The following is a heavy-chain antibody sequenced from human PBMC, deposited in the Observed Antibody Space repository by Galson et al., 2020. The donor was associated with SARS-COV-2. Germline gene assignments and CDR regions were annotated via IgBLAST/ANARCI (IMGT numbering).Heavy chain of an antibody. V-gene: IGHV4-59*01. CDR1: GGPISSYY. CDR3: ARGFDY. CDR2: IYYSGST. J-gene: IGHJ4*02. Sequence: SETLSLTCTVSGGPISSYYWSWIRQPPGKGLEWIGYIYYSGSTNYNPSLKRRVTISVDTSKNQYSLKLSSVTAADTAVYYCARGFDYWGQGTLVTVSS.